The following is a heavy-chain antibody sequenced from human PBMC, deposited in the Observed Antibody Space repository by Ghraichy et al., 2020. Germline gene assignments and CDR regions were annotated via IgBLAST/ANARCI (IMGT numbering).Heavy chain of an antibody. CDR3: ARGPGGDFWSGYYSY. Sequence: SQTLSLTCTVSGYSISSGYCWGWIRQPPGKGLEWIATIYHSGSMYYNPSLKSRVTISVDTSKNQLSLKLSSVTAADTAVYYCARGPGGDFWSGYYSYWGQGSLVTVSS. CDR1: GYSISSGYC. V-gene: IGHV4-38-2*02. D-gene: IGHD3-3*01. CDR2: IYHSGSM. J-gene: IGHJ4*02.